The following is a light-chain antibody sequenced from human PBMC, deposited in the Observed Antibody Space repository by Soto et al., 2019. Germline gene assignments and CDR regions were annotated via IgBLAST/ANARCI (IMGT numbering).Light chain of an antibody. Sequence: QSALTQPASVSGSPGQSITISCTGTSSDVGGYNYVSWYQQHPGKAPKLMIYDVSNRPSGLSNRFSGSKSGNTASLTISGLQTEDEADYFCSSYRSSGTSYVFGTGIKVTVL. CDR1: SSDVGGYNY. CDR3: SSYRSSGTSYV. CDR2: DVS. V-gene: IGLV2-14*01. J-gene: IGLJ1*01.